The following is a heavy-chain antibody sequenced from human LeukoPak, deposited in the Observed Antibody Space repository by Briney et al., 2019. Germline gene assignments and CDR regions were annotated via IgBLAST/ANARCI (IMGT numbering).Heavy chain of an antibody. V-gene: IGHV3-23*01. J-gene: IGHJ4*02. D-gene: IGHD6-13*01. CDR1: GFTLSSYG. CDR2: ISGSGGST. Sequence: GGSLRLSCAASGFTLSSYGMNWVRQAPGKWLEWVSDISGSGGSTYYADSVKGRFTISRDNSKNTLYLQMNRLRAEDTAVYYCAKRGLAAALFRWGQGTLVTVSS. CDR3: AKRGLAAALFR.